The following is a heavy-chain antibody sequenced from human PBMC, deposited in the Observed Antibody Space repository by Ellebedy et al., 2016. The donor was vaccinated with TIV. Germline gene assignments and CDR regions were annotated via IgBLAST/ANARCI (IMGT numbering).Heavy chain of an antibody. CDR1: GFPFSSCG. CDR2: IWYDGSNK. D-gene: IGHD6-19*01. V-gene: IGHV3-33*01. CDR3: ARGLGFVKDHYGMDV. J-gene: IGHJ6*02. Sequence: GESLKISCAASGFPFSSCGMHWVRQAPGKGLEWVAVIWYDGSNKYYADSVKGRFTISRDNSKNTLYLQMNRLRAEDTAVYYCARGLGFVKDHYGMDVWGQGTTVTVSS.